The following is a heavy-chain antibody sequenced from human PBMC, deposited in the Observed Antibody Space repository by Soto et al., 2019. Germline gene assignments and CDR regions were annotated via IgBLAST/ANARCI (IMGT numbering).Heavy chain of an antibody. CDR1: GGTFSSYA. D-gene: IGHD3-22*01. Sequence: ASVKVSFKACGGTFSSYAISWLRQAPGQGLEWMGGIIPIFGTANYAQKFQGRVTITADESTSTAYTELSSLRSEDTAVYYCARGKLYYDSSGYNSYYYGMDVWGQGTTVTVSS. CDR2: IIPIFGTA. V-gene: IGHV1-69*13. CDR3: ARGKLYYDSSGYNSYYYGMDV. J-gene: IGHJ6*02.